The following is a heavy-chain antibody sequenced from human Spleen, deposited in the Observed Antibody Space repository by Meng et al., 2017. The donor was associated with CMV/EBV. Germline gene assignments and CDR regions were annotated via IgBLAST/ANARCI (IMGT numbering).Heavy chain of an antibody. CDR1: GFTFSDYY. V-gene: IGHV3-11*04. Sequence: GGSLRLSCAASGFTFSDYYMSWIRQAPGKGLEWVSYISSSGSTIYYADSVKGRFTISRDNAKNSLYLQMNSLRAEDTALYYCARDRRYCTSTICYHPYAMDVWGQGTTVTVSS. CDR2: ISSSGSTI. D-gene: IGHD2-2*01. CDR3: ARDRRYCTSTICYHPYAMDV. J-gene: IGHJ6*02.